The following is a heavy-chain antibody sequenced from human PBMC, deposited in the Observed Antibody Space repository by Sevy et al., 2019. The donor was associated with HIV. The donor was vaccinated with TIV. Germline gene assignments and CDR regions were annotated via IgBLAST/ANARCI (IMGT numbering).Heavy chain of an antibody. J-gene: IGHJ6*01. D-gene: IGHD4-17*01. V-gene: IGHV4-30-4*01. CDR3: ARDEGDYGDKSYCDGMDF. Sequence: SETLSLTCSVSGGSIISGDYYLSWVRQPPGRGLEWIGYIHYTGSTDYNPSLESRVTISVDTSKNQFSLKLTSVTAADTAVYCCARDEGDYGDKSYCDGMDFWGRGTTVTVSS. CDR1: GGSIISGDYY. CDR2: IHYTGST.